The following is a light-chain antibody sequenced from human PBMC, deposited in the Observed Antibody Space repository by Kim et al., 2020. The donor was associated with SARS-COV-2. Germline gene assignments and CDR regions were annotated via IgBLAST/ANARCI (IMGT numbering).Light chain of an antibody. CDR3: QQSYSTPYT. CDR1: QSINSY. Sequence: SASVGDRVTIPCRASQSINSYLNWYQQKPGKAPKLLIYAASSLQSGVPSRFSGSGSGTDFTLTISSLQPEDFATYYCQQSYSTPYTFGQGTKLEI. V-gene: IGKV1-39*01. J-gene: IGKJ2*01. CDR2: AAS.